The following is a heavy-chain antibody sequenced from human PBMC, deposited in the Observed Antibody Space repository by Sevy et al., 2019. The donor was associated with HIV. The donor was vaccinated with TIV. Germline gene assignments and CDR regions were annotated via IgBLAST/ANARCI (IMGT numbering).Heavy chain of an antibody. J-gene: IGHJ6*02. D-gene: IGHD6-6*01. CDR3: ATPPYSSSFNYYYGMDV. V-gene: IGHV3-30*02. CDR2: IRYDGSNK. CDR1: GFTFSSYG. Sequence: GGYLRLSCAASGFTFSSYGMHWVRQAPGKGLEWVAFIRYDGSNKYYADSVKGRFTISRDNSKNTLYLQMNSLRAEDTAVYYCATPPYSSSFNYYYGMDVWGQGTTVTVSS.